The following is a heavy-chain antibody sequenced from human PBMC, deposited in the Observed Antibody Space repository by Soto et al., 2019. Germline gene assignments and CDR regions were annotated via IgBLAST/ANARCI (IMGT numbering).Heavy chain of an antibody. CDR2: IWYDGSNK. CDR3: ARDRSISLDGMDV. V-gene: IGHV3-33*08. D-gene: IGHD6-13*01. J-gene: IGHJ6*02. CDR1: GFTFGSHG. Sequence: PWGSLRLSCVASGFTFGSHGMHWVRQAPGKGLEWVAVIWYDGSNKYYADSVKGRFTISRDNSKNALYLQVNSLRAEDTAVYYCARDRSISLDGMDVWGQGTTVTVSS.